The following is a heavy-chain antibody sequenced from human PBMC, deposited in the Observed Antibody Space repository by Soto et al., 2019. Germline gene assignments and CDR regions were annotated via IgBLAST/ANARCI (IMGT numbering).Heavy chain of an antibody. CDR1: GFTFSSYS. CDR3: ARDDRAGYFPH. Sequence: EVQLVESGGGLVQPGGSLRLSCAASGFTFSSYSMNWVRQAPGKGLEWVSDISSSSSTIYYADSVKGRFTISRDNAKNSLQPQMNSPRDDNPAVYYCARDDRAGYFPHWGQGTLVTFSS. CDR2: ISSSSSTI. J-gene: IGHJ1*01. V-gene: IGHV3-48*02.